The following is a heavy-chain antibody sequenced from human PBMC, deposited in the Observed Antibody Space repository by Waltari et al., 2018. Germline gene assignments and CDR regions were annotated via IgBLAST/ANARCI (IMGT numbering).Heavy chain of an antibody. V-gene: IGHV4-4*07. CDR1: GGSLSSYY. J-gene: IGHJ6*02. CDR2: IYTSGST. D-gene: IGHD5-12*01. Sequence: QVQLQESGPGLVKPSETLSLTCTVSGGSLSSYYWSWIRQPAGKGLEWIGRIYTSGSTNYNPSLKSRVTMSVDTSKNQFSLKLSSVTAADTAVYYCAGGRRGYSGYDYYYYYGMDVWGQGTTVTVSS. CDR3: AGGRRGYSGYDYYYYYGMDV.